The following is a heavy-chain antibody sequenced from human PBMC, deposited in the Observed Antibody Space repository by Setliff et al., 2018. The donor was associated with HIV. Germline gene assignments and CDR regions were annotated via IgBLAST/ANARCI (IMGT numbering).Heavy chain of an antibody. V-gene: IGHV3-30*01. CDR3: ATVRGYYYDSSGQEYFQH. D-gene: IGHD3-22*01. Sequence: GGSLRLSCAASGFTFSNFAIHWVRQAPGKGLEWVAVIAYDGGNKYYADSVKGRFTISRDNSKNSLYLQMNSLRTEDTALYYCATVRGYYYDSSGQEYFQHWGQGTLVTVSS. CDR2: IAYDGGNK. CDR1: GFTFSNFA. J-gene: IGHJ1*01.